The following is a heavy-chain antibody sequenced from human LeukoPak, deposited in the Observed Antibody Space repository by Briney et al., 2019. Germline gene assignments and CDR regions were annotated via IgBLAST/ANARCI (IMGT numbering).Heavy chain of an antibody. CDR2: IIPIFGTA. CDR3: AREWGGYSSGWYRPSYYYGMDV. J-gene: IGHJ6*02. CDR1: GGTFSSYA. D-gene: IGHD6-19*01. V-gene: IGHV1-69*13. Sequence: LVKVSCKASGGTFSSYAISWVRQAPGQGPEWMGGIIPIFGTANYAQKFQGRVTITADESTSTAYMELSSLRSEDTAVYYCAREWGGYSSGWYRPSYYYGMDVWGQGTTVTVSS.